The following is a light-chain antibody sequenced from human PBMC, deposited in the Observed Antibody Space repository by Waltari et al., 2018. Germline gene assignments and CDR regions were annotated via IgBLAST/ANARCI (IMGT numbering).Light chain of an antibody. CDR3: QQYGSPRP. CDR2: GPP. V-gene: IGKV3-20*01. CDR1: PSAGPCD. Sequence: SSRATPSAGPCDPAPYQQKPGLPPRLPLSGPPGRAPGIPARFSGSGSGTPFTPTLSRLAPEDFAVYYCQQYGSPRPFGEGTKVEIK. J-gene: IGKJ1*01.